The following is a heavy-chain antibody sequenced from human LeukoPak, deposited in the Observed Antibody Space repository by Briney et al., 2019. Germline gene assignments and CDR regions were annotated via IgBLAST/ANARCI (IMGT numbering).Heavy chain of an antibody. D-gene: IGHD2-2*01. V-gene: IGHV3-9*01. CDR1: GFTFDDYA. CDR2: ISWNSGSI. CDR3: AKGSSTSCFN. Sequence: PGGSLRLSCAASGFTFDDYAMHWVRQAPGKGLEWVSGISWNSGSIGYADSVKGRFTISRDNAKNTLYLQMNSLRAEDTAVYYCAKGSSTSCFNWGQGTLVTVSS. J-gene: IGHJ4*02.